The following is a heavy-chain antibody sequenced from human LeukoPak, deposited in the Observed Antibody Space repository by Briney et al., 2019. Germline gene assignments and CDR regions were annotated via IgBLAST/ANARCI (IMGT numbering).Heavy chain of an antibody. V-gene: IGHV1-24*01. Sequence: ASVKVSCKVSGYTLTELSMHWVRQAPGKGLEWMGGFDPEDGETIYAQKFQGRVTMTEDTSTDTAYMELSSLRSEDTAVYYCATCSFRGSIVVKFHAFDIWGQGTMVTVSS. CDR2: FDPEDGET. CDR1: GYTLTELS. CDR3: ATCSFRGSIVVKFHAFDI. D-gene: IGHD1-26*01. J-gene: IGHJ3*02.